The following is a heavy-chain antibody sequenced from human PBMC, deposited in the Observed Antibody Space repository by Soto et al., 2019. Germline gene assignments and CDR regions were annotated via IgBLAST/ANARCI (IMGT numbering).Heavy chain of an antibody. V-gene: IGHV4-59*01. CDR3: ARGDQNYDILTGYYLPYYYYGMDV. J-gene: IGHJ6*02. CDR1: GGSISSYY. Sequence: SETLSLTCTVSGGSISSYYWSWIRQPPGKGLEWIGYIYYSGSTNYNPSLKSRVTISVDTSKNQFSLKLSSVTAADTAVYYCARGDQNYDILTGYYLPYYYYGMDVWGQGTTVTVSS. D-gene: IGHD3-9*01. CDR2: IYYSGST.